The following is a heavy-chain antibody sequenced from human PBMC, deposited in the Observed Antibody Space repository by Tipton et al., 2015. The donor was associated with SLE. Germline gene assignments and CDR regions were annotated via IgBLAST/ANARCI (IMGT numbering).Heavy chain of an antibody. CDR3: AKLNWRVAAAGGWDY. V-gene: IGHV3-23*01. D-gene: IGHD6-13*01. CDR2: ISGNGGSS. Sequence: SLRLSCAASGFTVSSNYMSWVRQAPGKGLEWVSSISGNGGSSYYADSVKGRFTISRDNSKNTVYLQMNSLRAEDTAVYYCAKLNWRVAAAGGWDYWGQGTLVTVSS. J-gene: IGHJ4*02. CDR1: GFTVSSNY.